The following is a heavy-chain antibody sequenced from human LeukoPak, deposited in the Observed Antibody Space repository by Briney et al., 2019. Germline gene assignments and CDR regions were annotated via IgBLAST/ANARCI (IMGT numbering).Heavy chain of an antibody. Sequence: GGSLGLSWAASGFTFVNAWMSWVRQAPGKGLGWVGRIKSKTDGGTTDYAAPVKGRFTISRDDSKNTLYLQMNSLKTGDTAVYYCTTDPTEILDYWGQGTLVTVSS. CDR1: GFTFVNAW. J-gene: IGHJ4*02. CDR2: IKSKTDGGTT. V-gene: IGHV3-15*01. CDR3: TTDPTEILDY.